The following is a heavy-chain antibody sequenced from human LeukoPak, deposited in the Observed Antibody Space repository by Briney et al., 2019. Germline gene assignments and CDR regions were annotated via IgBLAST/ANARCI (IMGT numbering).Heavy chain of an antibody. D-gene: IGHD6-13*01. CDR2: ISGSGGST. J-gene: IGHJ4*02. Sequence: PGGSLRLSCAASGFTFSSYAMSWVRQAPGKGLEWVSAISGSGGSTYYADSVKGRFTISRDNSKNTLYLQMNSLRAEDTAVYYCAKSGGSSLSIYYFDYWGQGTLVTVSS. CDR3: AKSGGSSLSIYYFDY. V-gene: IGHV3-23*01. CDR1: GFTFSSYA.